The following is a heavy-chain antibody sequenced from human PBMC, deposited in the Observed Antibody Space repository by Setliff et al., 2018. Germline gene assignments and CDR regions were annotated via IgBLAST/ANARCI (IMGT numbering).Heavy chain of an antibody. Sequence: WASVKVSCKTSGYAFITFGMSWVRQAPGRGLEWMGWISPVYGIANYARKFQGRVTMTADTSTTTAYLELTSLRYDDTAVYYCVRGPGPSVVVAIPFDHWGQGSLVTVSS. CDR2: ISPVYGIA. D-gene: IGHD3-22*01. V-gene: IGHV1-18*01. CDR1: GYAFITFG. CDR3: VRGPGPSVVVAIPFDH. J-gene: IGHJ4*02.